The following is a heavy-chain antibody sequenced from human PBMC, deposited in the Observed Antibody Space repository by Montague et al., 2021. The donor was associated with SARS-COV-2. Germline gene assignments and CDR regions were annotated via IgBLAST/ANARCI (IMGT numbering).Heavy chain of an antibody. D-gene: IGHD1-26*01. J-gene: IGHJ3*02. CDR2: TCYRSEWYF. V-gene: IGHV6-1*01. CDR1: GDSVSSNNAA. CDR3: ARYSYSGTYFGLNDAFDI. Sequence: CAISGDSVSSNNAAWNWIRQSPSRGLEWLGRTCYRSEWYFDYAISLRGRITINPDTSKNQFSLQLESVTLDDTAVYYCARYSYSGTYFGLNDAFDIWGQGTLVTGSS.